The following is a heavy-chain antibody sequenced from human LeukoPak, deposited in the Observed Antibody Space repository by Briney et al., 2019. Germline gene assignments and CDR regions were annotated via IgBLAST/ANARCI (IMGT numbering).Heavy chain of an antibody. CDR2: ISWNSGTT. Sequence: GGSLRLSCTASGFTFKDYAMYWVRQAPGKGLEWVSGISWNSGTTDYADSVKGRFTVSRDNAKDSLYLQMNSLRAEDTAIYYCAKHSHSWYIGYFEYWGQGTLVTVSS. V-gene: IGHV3-9*01. CDR1: GFTFKDYA. D-gene: IGHD1-1*01. CDR3: AKHSHSWYIGYFEY. J-gene: IGHJ4*02.